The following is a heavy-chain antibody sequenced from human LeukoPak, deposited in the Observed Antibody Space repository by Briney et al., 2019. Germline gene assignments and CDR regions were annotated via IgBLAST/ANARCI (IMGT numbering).Heavy chain of an antibody. CDR3: ARAVAGTSFDY. J-gene: IGHJ4*02. Sequence: SETLSLTCTVSGGSISSYYWSWIRQPPGKGLEWIGYIYYSGSTNYNPSLKSRVTISVDTSKNQFSLKLSSVTAADTAVYCCARAVAGTSFDYWGQGTLVTVSS. D-gene: IGHD6-19*01. CDR1: GGSISSYY. V-gene: IGHV4-59*01. CDR2: IYYSGST.